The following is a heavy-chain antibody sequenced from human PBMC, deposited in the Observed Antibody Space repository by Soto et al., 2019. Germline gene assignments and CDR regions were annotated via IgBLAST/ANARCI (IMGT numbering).Heavy chain of an antibody. V-gene: IGHV4-34*01. CDR1: GGSLSGYY. Sequence: SETLSLTCAVYGGSLSGYYWSWIRQPPGKGLEWIGEINHSGSTNYNPSLKSRVTISVDTSKNQFSLKLSSVTAADTAVYYCARERRVGATVRPFDYWGQGTLVTVSS. CDR2: INHSGST. CDR3: ARERRVGATVRPFDY. J-gene: IGHJ4*02. D-gene: IGHD1-26*01.